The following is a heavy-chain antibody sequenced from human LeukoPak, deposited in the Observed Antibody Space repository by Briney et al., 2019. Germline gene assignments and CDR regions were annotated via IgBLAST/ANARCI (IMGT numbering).Heavy chain of an antibody. CDR3: ARDGPITYYYDSSGYYPFDY. V-gene: IGHV1-69*04. CDR1: GGTFSSYA. J-gene: IGHJ4*02. D-gene: IGHD3-22*01. CDR2: IIPILAIA. Sequence: SVKVSCKASGGTFSSYAISWVRQAPGQGLEWMGRIIPILAIANYAQKFQGRVTITADKSTSTAYMELSSLRSEDTAVYYCARDGPITYYYDSSGYYPFDYWGQGTLVTVSS.